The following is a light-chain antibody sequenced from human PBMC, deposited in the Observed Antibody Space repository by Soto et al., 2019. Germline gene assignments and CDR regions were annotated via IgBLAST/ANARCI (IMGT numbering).Light chain of an antibody. CDR3: QQYNSYPWT. V-gene: IGKV1-5*01. J-gene: IGKJ1*01. CDR2: YAS. Sequence: DIQMTQSPSTLSASVGDRVTITCRASQSISTWLAWYQQKAGKAPKLLIYYASSLKSGVPSRFSGSGSGTDFTLTISGLQPDDFATYYCQQYNSYPWTFGQGTKVDIK. CDR1: QSISTW.